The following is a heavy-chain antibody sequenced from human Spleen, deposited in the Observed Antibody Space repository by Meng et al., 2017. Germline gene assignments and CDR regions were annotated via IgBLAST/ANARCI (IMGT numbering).Heavy chain of an antibody. CDR3: ARQSSSEYGDYGH. J-gene: IGHJ4*02. CDR2: VYHSGYA. V-gene: IGHV4-38-2*01. Sequence: SETLSLTCAVSGYSISSGYYWGWIRQPPGEGLEWIGEVYHSGYANYNPSLKSRVTVSVDKSKNHFSLNLTSVTAADTAVYYCARQSSSEYGDYGHWGQGTLVTVSS. D-gene: IGHD4-17*01. CDR1: GYSISSGYY.